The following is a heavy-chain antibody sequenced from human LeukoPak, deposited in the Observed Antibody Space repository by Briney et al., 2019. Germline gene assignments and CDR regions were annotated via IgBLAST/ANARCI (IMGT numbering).Heavy chain of an antibody. Sequence: SQTLSLTCTVSGGSISSGGYYWSWIRQHPEKGLEWIGYIYYSGSTYYNPSLKSRVTISVDTSKNQFSLKLSSVTAADTAVYYCARVADIVVVPASHFDYWGQGTLVTDSS. V-gene: IGHV4-31*03. CDR1: GGSISSGGYY. CDR2: IYYSGST. J-gene: IGHJ4*02. CDR3: ARVADIVVVPASHFDY. D-gene: IGHD2-2*01.